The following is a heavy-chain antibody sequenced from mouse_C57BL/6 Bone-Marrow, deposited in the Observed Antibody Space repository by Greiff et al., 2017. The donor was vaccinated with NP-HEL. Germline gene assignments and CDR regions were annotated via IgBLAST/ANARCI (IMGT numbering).Heavy chain of an antibody. D-gene: IGHD1-1*01. J-gene: IGHJ1*03. Sequence: QVQLQQPGAELVRPGSSVKLSCKASGYTFTSYWMHWVKQRPIQGLEWIGNIDPSDSETHYNQKFKDKATLTVDKSSSTAYMQLSSLTSEDSAVYYCARVDYYGSSYWYFDVWGTGTTVTVSS. CDR3: ARVDYYGSSYWYFDV. CDR1: GYTFTSYW. CDR2: IDPSDSET. V-gene: IGHV1-52*01.